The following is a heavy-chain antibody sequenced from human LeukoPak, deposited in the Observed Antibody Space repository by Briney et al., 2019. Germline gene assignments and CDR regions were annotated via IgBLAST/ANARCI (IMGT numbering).Heavy chain of an antibody. CDR2: ISYEGSNK. J-gene: IGHJ5*02. D-gene: IGHD2-2*02. CDR3: ARDRGLLYARDNWFDP. V-gene: IGHV3-30-3*01. Sequence: GGSLRLSCAASGFTFSSYAMHWVRQAPGKGLEWVAVISYEGSNKYYADSVKGRFTISRDNSKNTLYLQMNSLRAEDTAVYYCARDRGLLYARDNWFDPWGQGTLVTVSS. CDR1: GFTFSSYA.